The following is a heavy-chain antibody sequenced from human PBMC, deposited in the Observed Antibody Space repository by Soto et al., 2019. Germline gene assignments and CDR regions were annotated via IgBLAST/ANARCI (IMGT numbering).Heavy chain of an antibody. D-gene: IGHD4-17*01. V-gene: IGHV3-21*01. J-gene: IGHJ6*02. CDR3: ARVRVADYQNYYYYGMDV. Sequence: TGGSLRLSCAASGFTFSSYAMSWVRQAPGKGLEWVSAISGSSSYIYYADSVKGRFTISRDNAKNSLYLQMNSLRAEDTAVYYCARVRVADYQNYYYYGMDVWGQGTTVTVSS. CDR2: ISGSSSYI. CDR1: GFTFSSYA.